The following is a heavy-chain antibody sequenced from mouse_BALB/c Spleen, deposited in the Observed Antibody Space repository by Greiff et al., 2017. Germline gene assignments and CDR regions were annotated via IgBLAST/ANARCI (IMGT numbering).Heavy chain of an antibody. V-gene: IGHV2-9*02. Sequence: VKVVESGPGLVAPSQSLSITCTVSGFSLTSYGVHWVRQPPGKGLEWLGVIWAGGSTNYNSALMSRLSISKDNSKSQVFLKMNSLQTDDTAMYYCAREGGLRRGFAYWGQGTLVTVSA. CDR1: GFSLTSYG. J-gene: IGHJ3*01. CDR2: IWAGGST. CDR3: AREGGLRRGFAY. D-gene: IGHD2-4*01.